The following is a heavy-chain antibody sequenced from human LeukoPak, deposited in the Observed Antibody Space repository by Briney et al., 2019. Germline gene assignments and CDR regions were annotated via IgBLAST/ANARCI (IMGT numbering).Heavy chain of an antibody. J-gene: IGHJ3*02. CDR1: GGSISSYY. CDR3: ARHLPRGGII. Sequence: SETLSLTCTVSGGSISSYYWSGIRQTRAKGLEGIGDIHYSGSTNYNPSLKSRVTVSVDTSKNQFSLKLSSVTAADTAVYYCARHLPRGGIIWGQGTMVTVSS. D-gene: IGHD3-10*01. CDR2: IHYSGST. V-gene: IGHV4-59*08.